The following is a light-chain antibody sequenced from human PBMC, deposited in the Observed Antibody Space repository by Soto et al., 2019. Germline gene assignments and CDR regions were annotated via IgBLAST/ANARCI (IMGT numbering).Light chain of an antibody. CDR1: NNNY. CDR3: SSYANSRTI. V-gene: IGLV2-14*03. Sequence: QSALTQPASVSGSPGQSITISCIGTNNNYVSWYQQHPGKAPKLLIYDVINRPSGVSDRFSGSKSGNTASLIISGLQAEDEAEYYCSSYANSRTIFGGGTKLTVL. CDR2: DVI. J-gene: IGLJ2*01.